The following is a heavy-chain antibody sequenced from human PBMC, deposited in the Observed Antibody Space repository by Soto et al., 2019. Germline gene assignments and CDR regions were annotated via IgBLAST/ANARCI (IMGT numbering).Heavy chain of an antibody. Sequence: ASVKVSCKASGYTFTSYGISWVRQAPGQGLEWMGWISAYNGNTNYAQKLQGRVTMTTDTSTSTAYMELRSLRSDDTAVYYCASRRSSRSGYYYMDVWGKGTTVTVS. V-gene: IGHV1-18*01. D-gene: IGHD6-19*01. CDR3: ASRRSSRSGYYYMDV. CDR2: ISAYNGNT. J-gene: IGHJ6*03. CDR1: GYTFTSYG.